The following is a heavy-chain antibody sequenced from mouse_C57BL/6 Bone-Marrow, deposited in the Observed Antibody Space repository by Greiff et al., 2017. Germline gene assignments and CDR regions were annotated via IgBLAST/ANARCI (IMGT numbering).Heavy chain of an antibody. Sequence: VQLQVSGPELVKPGASVKLSCKASGYTFTSYDINWVKQRPGQGLERIGWIYPRDGSTKYNEKFKGKATLTVDTSSSTVYMELHSLTSEDSAVYFCARLEFDGSSGDWYFDVWGTGTTVTVSS. CDR3: ARLEFDGSSGDWYFDV. V-gene: IGHV1-85*01. D-gene: IGHD1-1*01. J-gene: IGHJ1*03. CDR2: IYPRDGST. CDR1: GYTFTSYD.